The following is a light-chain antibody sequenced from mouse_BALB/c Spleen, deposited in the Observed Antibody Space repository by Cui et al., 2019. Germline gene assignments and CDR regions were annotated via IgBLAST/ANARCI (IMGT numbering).Light chain of an antibody. CDR2: DTS. V-gene: IGKV4-55*01. J-gene: IGKJ1*01. CDR1: SSVSY. Sequence: IVLTQCPATISASPGEKVTMTCSASSSVSYMYWYQQKPGSSPRLLIYDTSNLASGVPVRFSGSGSGTSYSLTISRMEAEDAATYYCQQWSSYPRTFGGGTKLEIK. CDR3: QQWSSYPRT.